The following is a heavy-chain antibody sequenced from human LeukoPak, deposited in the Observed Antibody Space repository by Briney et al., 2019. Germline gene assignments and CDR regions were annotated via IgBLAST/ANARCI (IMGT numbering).Heavy chain of an antibody. J-gene: IGHJ4*02. D-gene: IGHD2-2*01. CDR3: AKAQLPAIDY. CDR2: ISGSGGST. CDR1: GFTFSSYA. Sequence: GGSLRLSCAASGFTFSSYAMSWVRQAPGNGLEWVSAISGSGGSTYYADSVKGRFTISRDNSRNTLYLQMNSLRAEDTAVYYCAKAQLPAIDYWGQGTLVTVSS. V-gene: IGHV3-23*01.